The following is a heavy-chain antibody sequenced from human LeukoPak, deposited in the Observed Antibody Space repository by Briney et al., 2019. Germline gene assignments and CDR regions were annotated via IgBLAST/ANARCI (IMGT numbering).Heavy chain of an antibody. Sequence: SETLSLTCAVYGGSFSGYYWGWIRQPPGKGLEWIGEINHSGSTNYNPSLKSRVTISVDTSKNQFSLKLSSVTAADTAVYYCARGGYVTMVRGAAYGMDVWGKGTTVTVSS. CDR1: GGSFSGYY. D-gene: IGHD3-10*01. V-gene: IGHV4-34*01. CDR3: ARGGYVTMVRGAAYGMDV. J-gene: IGHJ6*04. CDR2: INHSGST.